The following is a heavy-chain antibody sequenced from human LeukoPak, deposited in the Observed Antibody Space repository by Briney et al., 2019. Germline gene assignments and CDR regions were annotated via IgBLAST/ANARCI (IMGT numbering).Heavy chain of an antibody. CDR2: ISGSGGNT. CDR1: GFAFSSYA. CDR3: AKDFGDSSGCF. V-gene: IGHV3-23*01. D-gene: IGHD6-19*01. J-gene: IGHJ4*02. Sequence: GSLRLSCAASGFAFSSYAMSWVRQAPGKGLEWVSAISGSGGNTYYADSVKGRFTISRDNSKNTLYLQMNSLRAEDTAVYYCAKDFGDSSGCFWGQGTLVTVSS.